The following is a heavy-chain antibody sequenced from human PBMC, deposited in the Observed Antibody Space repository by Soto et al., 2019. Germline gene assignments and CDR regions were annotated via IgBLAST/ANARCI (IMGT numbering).Heavy chain of an antibody. Sequence: SVKVSCKASGGTFSSYTISWVRQAPGQGLEWMGRIIPILGIANYAQKFQGRVTITADKSTSTAYMELSSLRSEDTAVYYCARALKRGDFWSGYTPYYFDYWGQGTLVTVSS. CDR3: ARALKRGDFWSGYTPYYFDY. V-gene: IGHV1-69*02. CDR1: GGTFSSYT. D-gene: IGHD3-3*01. J-gene: IGHJ4*02. CDR2: IIPILGIA.